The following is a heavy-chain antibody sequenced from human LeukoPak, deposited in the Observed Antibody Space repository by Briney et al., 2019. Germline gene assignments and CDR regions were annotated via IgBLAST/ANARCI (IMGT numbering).Heavy chain of an antibody. V-gene: IGHV4-34*01. Sequence: SATLSLTCAAYGGTFSCHHWHWLRQPPRKLQEGIGEINHSGSNNYNTSLKSRVTISVDTSKNQFSLKLSSVTAADTAVYYCAREGNHCSGGSCYGYWGQGTLVTVSS. CDR3: AREGNHCSGGSCYGY. D-gene: IGHD2-15*01. CDR2: INHSGSN. J-gene: IGHJ4*02. CDR1: GGTFSCHH.